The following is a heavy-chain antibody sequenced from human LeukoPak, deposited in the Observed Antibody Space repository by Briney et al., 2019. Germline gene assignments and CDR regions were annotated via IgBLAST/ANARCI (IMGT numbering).Heavy chain of an antibody. CDR3: ARYRYCSSTSCYRGASMWFDP. CDR2: INHSGST. Sequence: SETLSLTCAVYGGSFSGYYWSWIRQPPGKGLEWIGEINHSGSTNYNPSLKSRVAISVDTSKNQSSLKLSSVTAADTAVYYCARYRYCSSTSCYRGASMWFDPWGQGTLVTVSS. D-gene: IGHD2-2*01. V-gene: IGHV4-34*01. CDR1: GGSFSGYY. J-gene: IGHJ5*02.